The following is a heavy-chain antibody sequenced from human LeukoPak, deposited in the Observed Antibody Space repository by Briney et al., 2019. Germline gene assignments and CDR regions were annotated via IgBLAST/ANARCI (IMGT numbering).Heavy chain of an antibody. J-gene: IGHJ4*02. Sequence: ASVKVSCKASGYTFTGYYMHWVRQAPGQGLEWMGWINPNSGGTNYAQKFQGRVTMTRDTSISTAYMELSRLRSDDTAVYYCARDSSGYSYFDYWGQGTLVTVSS. V-gene: IGHV1-2*02. D-gene: IGHD3-22*01. CDR3: ARDSSGYSYFDY. CDR1: GYTFTGYY. CDR2: INPNSGGT.